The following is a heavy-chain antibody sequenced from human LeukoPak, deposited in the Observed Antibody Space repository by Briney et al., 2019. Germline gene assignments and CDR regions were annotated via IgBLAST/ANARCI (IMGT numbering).Heavy chain of an antibody. CDR2: IYYSGST. CDR1: DNSISSYY. J-gene: IGHJ4*02. Sequence: PSETLSLTCTVSDNSISSYYWSWTRQPPGKGLEWIGYIYYSGSTKYNPSLKSRVTISVDTSKKQFSLRLNSVTAADTAVYYCARHAPPYDYIWGSFRPDFDYWGQGTLVTVSS. V-gene: IGHV4-59*08. D-gene: IGHD3-16*02. CDR3: ARHAPPYDYIWGSFRPDFDY.